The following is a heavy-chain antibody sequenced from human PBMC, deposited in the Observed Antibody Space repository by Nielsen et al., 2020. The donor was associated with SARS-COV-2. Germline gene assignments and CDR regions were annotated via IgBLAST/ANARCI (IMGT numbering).Heavy chain of an antibody. J-gene: IGHJ3*01. Sequence: GGSLRLSCSASGFMFNNYAMSWVRQAPGKGLGWVSGVSGGGGSTYYANSVRGRFTVSRDNSKSTVYLHMNTLRVEDTAVYYCAKDRGFQGDAFDVWGQGTVVTVSS. CDR3: AKDRGFQGDAFDV. V-gene: IGHV3-23*01. CDR2: VSGGGGST. D-gene: IGHD3-10*01. CDR1: GFMFNNYA.